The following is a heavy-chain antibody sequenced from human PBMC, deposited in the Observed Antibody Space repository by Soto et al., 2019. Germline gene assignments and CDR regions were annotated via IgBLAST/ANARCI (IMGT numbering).Heavy chain of an antibody. Sequence: EVQLVESGGGLVQPGGSLRLSCAASGFTVSSNYMSWVRQAPGKGLEWVSVIYSGGSTYYADSVKGRFTISRDNSKNTLYLQMNSLRAEDTAVYYCARDGKVPAARGPGGLYYMDVWGKGTTVTVSS. V-gene: IGHV3-66*01. J-gene: IGHJ6*03. CDR3: ARDGKVPAARGPGGLYYMDV. CDR1: GFTVSSNY. CDR2: IYSGGST. D-gene: IGHD2-2*01.